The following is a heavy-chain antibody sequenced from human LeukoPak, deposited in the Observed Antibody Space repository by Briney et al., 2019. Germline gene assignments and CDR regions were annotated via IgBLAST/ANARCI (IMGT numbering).Heavy chain of an antibody. CDR3: ARDPYGMDV. CDR1: GGSVSSSGYY. CDR2: IYYSGST. V-gene: IGHV4-61*08. Sequence: SETLSLTCTVSGGSVSSSGYYWSWIRQPPGKGLEWIAYIYYSGSTNYNPSLKGRVTISVDTSKNQFSLKMRSVTAADTAVYYCARDPYGMDVWGKGTTVTVSS. J-gene: IGHJ6*04.